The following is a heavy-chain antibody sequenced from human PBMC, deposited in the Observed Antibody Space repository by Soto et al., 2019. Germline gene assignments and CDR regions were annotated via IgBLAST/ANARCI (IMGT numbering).Heavy chain of an antibody. CDR2: IYYSGST. J-gene: IGHJ4*02. D-gene: IGHD2-21*01. CDR3: ARRGCGSILGSLDY. V-gene: IGHV4-4*02. CDR1: GGSISSGDW. Sequence: QVQLQESGPGLVKPSGTLSLTCAVSGGSISSGDWCWSWVRQSPGKGLEWIGEIYYSGSTTYNPSPKGRVTMSADKSANRFSLRLSSVTAAATAVYYCARRGCGSILGSLDYWGQGTLVTVSS.